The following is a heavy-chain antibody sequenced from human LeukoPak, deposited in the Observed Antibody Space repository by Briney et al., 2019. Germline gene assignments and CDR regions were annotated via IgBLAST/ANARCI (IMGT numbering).Heavy chain of an antibody. CDR3: VRRDTGWNYFDY. J-gene: IGHJ4*02. V-gene: IGHV4-59*08. CDR2: IYYTGKN. Sequence: PSETLSLTCAVSGGSINSHYWGWIRQPPGKGLQWIGDIYYTGKNNYNPSLKSRVTISLDTSKDHLSLNLTSVLAADTAIYYCVRRDTGWNYFDYWGQGILVTVPS. D-gene: IGHD6-19*01. CDR1: GGSINSHY.